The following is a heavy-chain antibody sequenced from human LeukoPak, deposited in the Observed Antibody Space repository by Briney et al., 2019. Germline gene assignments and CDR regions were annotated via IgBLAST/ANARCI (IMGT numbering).Heavy chain of an antibody. J-gene: IGHJ3*02. V-gene: IGHV4-34*09. CDR3: ARGSLTYYDSSGYSYRAFDI. CDR2: INHSGST. D-gene: IGHD3-22*01. CDR1: GGSFSSYY. Sequence: SETLSLTCAVYGGSFSSYYWSWIRQPPAKGLEWIGEINHSGSTNYNPSLKSRVTISVDTSKNQFSLKLSSATAENTAVYSCARGSLTYYDSSGYSYRAFDIWGQGTMVTVSS.